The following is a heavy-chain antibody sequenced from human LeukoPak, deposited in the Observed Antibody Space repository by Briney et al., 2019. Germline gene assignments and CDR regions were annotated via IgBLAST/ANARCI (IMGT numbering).Heavy chain of an antibody. Sequence: SETLSLTCTVSGXSITTSSYYWGWIRQPPGKGLEWIGIIYYSGSTYYNPSLKGRVTISVDTSKNQFSLKLSSVTAADTAVYYCARALRARYFDLWGRGTLVTVSS. V-gene: IGHV4-39*01. CDR1: GXSITTSSYY. J-gene: IGHJ2*01. CDR2: IYYSGST. CDR3: ARALRARYFDL.